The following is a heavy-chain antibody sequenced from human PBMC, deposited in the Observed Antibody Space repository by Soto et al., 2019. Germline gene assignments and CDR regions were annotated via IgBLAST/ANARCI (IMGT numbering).Heavy chain of an antibody. CDR3: ARVGRWLQFYYFDY. CDR1: GGSFSGYY. V-gene: IGHV4-34*01. D-gene: IGHD5-12*01. CDR2: INHSGST. J-gene: IGHJ4*02. Sequence: LSLTCAVYGGSFSGYYWSWIRQPPGKGLEWIGEINHSGSTNYNPSLKSRVTISVDTSKNQFSLKLSSVTAADTAVYYCARVGRWLQFYYFDYWGQGTLVTVSS.